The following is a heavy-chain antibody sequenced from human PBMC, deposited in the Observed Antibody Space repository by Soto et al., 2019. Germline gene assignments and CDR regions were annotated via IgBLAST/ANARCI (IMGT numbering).Heavy chain of an antibody. D-gene: IGHD6-19*01. V-gene: IGHV1-2*02. J-gene: IGHJ4*02. CDR1: GYTFTGYY. Sequence: ASVKVSCKASGYTFTGYYMHWVRQAPGQGLEWMGWINPNSGGTNYAQKFQGRVTMTRDTSISTAYMGLSRLRSDDTAVYYCARGDYSSGWYGLFDYWGQGTLVTVSS. CDR2: INPNSGGT. CDR3: ARGDYSSGWYGLFDY.